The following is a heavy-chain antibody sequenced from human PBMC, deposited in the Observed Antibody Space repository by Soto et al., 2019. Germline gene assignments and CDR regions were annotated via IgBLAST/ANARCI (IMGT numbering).Heavy chain of an antibody. CDR2: IYYSGST. D-gene: IGHD3-10*01. Sequence: QVQLQESGPGLVKPSETLSLTCTVSGGSISSYYWSWIRQPPGKGLEWIGYIYYSGSTNYNPSLKRRVXXSXDXCTNQFSLKLSSVTAADTAVYYCAREVTMVRGGFDPWGQGTLVTVSS. CDR1: GGSISSYY. J-gene: IGHJ5*02. CDR3: AREVTMVRGGFDP. V-gene: IGHV4-59*01.